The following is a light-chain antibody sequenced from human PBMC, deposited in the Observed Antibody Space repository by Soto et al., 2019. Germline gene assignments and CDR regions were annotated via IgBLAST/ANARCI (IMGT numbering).Light chain of an antibody. CDR1: QSISSF. Sequence: DIQMTQSPSSLSASVGDRVTITCRASQSISSFLNWYQQKPGRAPKLLIYAASSLQSGVPSRFSGSGSGTDFTLTISSLQPEDFAAYYCQQSNIAPWTFGQGTRVEIK. CDR2: AAS. CDR3: QQSNIAPWT. V-gene: IGKV1-39*01. J-gene: IGKJ1*01.